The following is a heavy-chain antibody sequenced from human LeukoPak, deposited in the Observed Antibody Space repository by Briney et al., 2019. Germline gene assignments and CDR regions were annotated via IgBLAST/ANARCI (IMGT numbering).Heavy chain of an antibody. CDR1: GYTFTSYD. Sequence: ASVKVSCKASGYTFTSYDINWVRQATGQGLEWMGWMNPNSGNTGYAQKFQGRVTITRNTSISTAYMELSSLRSEDTAVYYCAREDYYESGSNDYWGQGTLVTVSS. CDR3: AREDYYESGSNDY. V-gene: IGHV1-8*03. J-gene: IGHJ4*02. D-gene: IGHD3-22*01. CDR2: MNPNSGNT.